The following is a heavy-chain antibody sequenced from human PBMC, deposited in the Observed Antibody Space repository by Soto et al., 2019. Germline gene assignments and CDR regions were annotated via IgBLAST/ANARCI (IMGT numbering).Heavy chain of an antibody. V-gene: IGHV3-9*01. CDR2: ISWHSGTI. J-gene: IGHJ4*02. CDR1: GFSFRNYA. D-gene: IGHD4-4*01. Sequence: EVQLVESGGGLVQPGRSLRLSCAASGFSFRNYAMHWVRRAPGKGLEWVSGISWHSGTIGYADSVRGRFTISRDNAKNSLYLQMNRLRPEDTALYYCVKEKLYSNYEYYFDYWGQGTLVTVSS. CDR3: VKEKLYSNYEYYFDY.